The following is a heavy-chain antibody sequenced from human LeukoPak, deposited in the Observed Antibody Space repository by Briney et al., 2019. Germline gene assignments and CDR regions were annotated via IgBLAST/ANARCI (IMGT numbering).Heavy chain of an antibody. V-gene: IGHV1-46*01. CDR1: GYNFIDYY. CDR3: ARGRYSDGWHDM. Sequence: EPSVTLSCKTSGYNFIDYYLHWFRQAAGQGFEWMGIVNPAGGNISYAQKFQGRVIMTRDTSTASVSMELQSLTPDDTAVYYCARGRYSDGWHDMWGQGTQVTVSS. J-gene: IGHJ4*02. CDR2: VNPAGGNI. D-gene: IGHD6-19*01.